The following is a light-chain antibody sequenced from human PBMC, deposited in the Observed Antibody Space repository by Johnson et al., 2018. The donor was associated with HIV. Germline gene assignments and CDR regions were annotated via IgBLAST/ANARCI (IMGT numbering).Light chain of an antibody. J-gene: IGLJ1*01. CDR3: GTWDTSLSPGGV. CDR1: SSNIGNNY. CDR2: ENN. V-gene: IGLV1-51*02. Sequence: SVLTQPPSVSAAPGQKVTISCSGSSSNIGNNYVSWYQQLPGTAPKLLIYENNKRPSGIPDRFSGSKSGTSATLGITGLQNGDEADYYCGTWDTSLSPGGVFATGTKVTVL.